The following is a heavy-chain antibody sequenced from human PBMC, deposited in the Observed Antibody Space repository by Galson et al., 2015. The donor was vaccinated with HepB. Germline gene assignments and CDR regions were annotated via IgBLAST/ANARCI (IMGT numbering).Heavy chain of an antibody. CDR3: GAERAAAADY. V-gene: IGHV3-73*01. Sequence: SLRLSCAASGFIFSGSAVHWVRQGSGKGLEGVGRIRNKANNYATVYAASVKGRFTISRDDSNNTAYLQMNSLKIDDTAVYYCGAERAAAADYWGQGTLVSVS. D-gene: IGHD6-13*01. CDR1: GFIFSGSA. CDR2: IRNKANNYAT. J-gene: IGHJ4*02.